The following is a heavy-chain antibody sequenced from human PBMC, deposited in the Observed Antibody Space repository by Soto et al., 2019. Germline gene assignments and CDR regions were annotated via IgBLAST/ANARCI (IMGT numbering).Heavy chain of an antibody. CDR1: GFTFSTYG. D-gene: IGHD3-3*01. Sequence: GGSLRLSCAASGFTFSTYGMTWVRQAPGKGLEWVSGISGIGGSTYYADSVKGRFTISRDNSENTLYMQMSSLRPEDTAVYYCAKDRVPRYFYYGMDVWGQGTTVTVSS. CDR3: AKDRVPRYFYYGMDV. CDR2: ISGIGGST. J-gene: IGHJ6*02. V-gene: IGHV3-23*01.